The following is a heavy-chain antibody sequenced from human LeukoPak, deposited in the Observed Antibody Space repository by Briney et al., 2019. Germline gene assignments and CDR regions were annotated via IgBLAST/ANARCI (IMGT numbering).Heavy chain of an antibody. CDR1: GFSFSEYA. CDR3: ATNLCTGGVCYIDP. Sequence: LPGGSLRLSCAASGFSFSEYAMSWVRQAPGKGPEWVSGITASGDGAYYADFVKGRFTLSRDNSKNTLYLQMNSLRAEDTAVYYCATNLCTGGVCYIDPWGQGTLVTVSS. CDR2: ITASGDGA. J-gene: IGHJ5*02. V-gene: IGHV3-23*01. D-gene: IGHD2-8*02.